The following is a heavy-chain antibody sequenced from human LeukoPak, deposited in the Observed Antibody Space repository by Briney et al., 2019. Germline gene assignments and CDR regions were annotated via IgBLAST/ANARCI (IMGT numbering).Heavy chain of an antibody. V-gene: IGHV4-59*01. CDR2: IYYGGST. CDR1: GGSISSYY. D-gene: IGHD6-13*01. J-gene: IGHJ5*02. CDR3: ARGAIAAATP. Sequence: PSETLSLTCTVSGGSISSYYWSWIRQPPGKGLEWIGYIYYGGSTNYNPSLKSRVTISVDTSKNQFSLKLSSVTAADTAVYYCARGAIAAATPWGQGTLVTVSS.